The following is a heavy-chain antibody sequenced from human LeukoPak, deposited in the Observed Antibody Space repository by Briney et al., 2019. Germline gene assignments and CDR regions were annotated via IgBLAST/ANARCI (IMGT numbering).Heavy chain of an antibody. CDR2: ISSSGSSI. CDR3: ARAFLYYFDSSGYYRAFDI. Sequence: GGSLRLXCAASGFTFSSYEMNWVRQAPGKGLEWVSYISSSGSSIDYADSAKGRFTISRDNAKNSLYLQMSSLRAEDTAVYYCARAFLYYFDSSGYYRAFDIWGPGTMVTVSS. V-gene: IGHV3-48*03. J-gene: IGHJ3*02. CDR1: GFTFSSYE. D-gene: IGHD3-22*01.